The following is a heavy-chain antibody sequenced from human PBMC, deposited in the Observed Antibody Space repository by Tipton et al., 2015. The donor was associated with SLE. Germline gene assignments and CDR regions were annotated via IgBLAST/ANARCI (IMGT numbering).Heavy chain of an antibody. Sequence: TLSLTCTVSGGSISSYCWSWIRQPAGKGLEWIGRIYTSGSTNYNPSLKSRVTISVDTSKNQFSLKLRSLIAADTAVYYCARHRAAAATFDYWGQGTLVTVSS. V-gene: IGHV4-4*07. D-gene: IGHD6-13*01. CDR1: GGSISSYC. CDR2: IYTSGST. J-gene: IGHJ4*02. CDR3: ARHRAAAATFDY.